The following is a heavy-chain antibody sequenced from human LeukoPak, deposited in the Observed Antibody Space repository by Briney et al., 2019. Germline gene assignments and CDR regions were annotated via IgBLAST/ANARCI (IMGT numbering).Heavy chain of an antibody. V-gene: IGHV1-69*04. J-gene: IGHJ4*02. CDR2: IFPILGIA. CDR1: GGTFSSYA. Sequence: SVKVSCKASGGTFSSYAICWVRQGPGQGLEWMGRIFPILGIANYAQAFQRRVTLTADKSTNTAHMELRSLRSEDTAVYYCARELITISGGDEGRPSCEFDYWGQGTLGTVSS. CDR3: ARELITISGGDEGRPSCEFDY. D-gene: IGHD3-3*01.